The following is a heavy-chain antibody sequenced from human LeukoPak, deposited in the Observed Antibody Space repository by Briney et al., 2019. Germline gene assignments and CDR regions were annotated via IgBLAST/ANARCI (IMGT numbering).Heavy chain of an antibody. CDR2: IYYSGST. CDR1: GGSISSSSYY. Sequence: SETLSLTCTVSGGSISSSSYYWGWIRQPPGKGLEWIGSIYYSGSTYYNPSLKSRVTISVDTSKNQFSLKLSSVTAADTAVYYCASTLGGSGYDSTVYFDYWGQGTLVTVSS. J-gene: IGHJ4*02. CDR3: ASTLGGSGYDSTVYFDY. D-gene: IGHD5-12*01. V-gene: IGHV4-39*07.